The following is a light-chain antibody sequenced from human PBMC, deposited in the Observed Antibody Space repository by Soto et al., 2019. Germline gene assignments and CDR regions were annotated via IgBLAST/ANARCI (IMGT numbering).Light chain of an antibody. V-gene: IGLV2-14*03. Sequence: QSALTQPASVSGSPGQSITISCTGTSSDVGTYNFVSWYQQHPGKAPKLMIYDVSNRPSGVSNRFSGSKSGDTASLTISGLQADDEAAYYCCSYTSTNTFVFGGGTKLTVL. J-gene: IGLJ2*01. CDR3: CSYTSTNTFV. CDR1: SSDVGTYNF. CDR2: DVS.